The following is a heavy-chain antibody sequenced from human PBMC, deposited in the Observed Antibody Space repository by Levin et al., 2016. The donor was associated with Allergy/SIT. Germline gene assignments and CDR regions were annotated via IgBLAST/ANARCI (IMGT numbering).Heavy chain of an antibody. D-gene: IGHD3-22*01. CDR3: VATPREFRSGYYGVES. V-gene: IGHV1-2*02. J-gene: IGHJ1*01. CDR1: ENNFTGYY. CDR2: TNPDYGGT. Sequence: ASVKVSCKASENNFTGYYLHWVRQAPGEGLQWMAWTNPDYGGTNYGPGFQGRVTVTREMSIKTVYMELTRLRSDDTAVYYCVATPREFRSGYYGVESWGQGTLVTVSS.